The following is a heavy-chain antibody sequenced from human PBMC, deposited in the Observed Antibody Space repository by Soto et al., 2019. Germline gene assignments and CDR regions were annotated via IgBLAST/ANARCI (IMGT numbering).Heavy chain of an antibody. V-gene: IGHV1-2*04. CDR3: ARGSRYYYGSGSYYDYYYYYGMDV. D-gene: IGHD3-10*01. Sequence: ASVKVSCKASGYTFTGYYMHWVRQAPGQGLEWMGWINPNSGGTNYAQKFQGWVTMTRDTSISTAYMELSRLGSDDTAVYYCARGSRYYYGSGSYYDYYYYYGMDVWGQGTTVTVSS. CDR2: INPNSGGT. CDR1: GYTFTGYY. J-gene: IGHJ6*02.